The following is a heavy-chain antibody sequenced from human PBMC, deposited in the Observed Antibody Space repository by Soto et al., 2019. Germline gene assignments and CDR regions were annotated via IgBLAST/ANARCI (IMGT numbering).Heavy chain of an antibody. CDR1: GGSISSNY. D-gene: IGHD2-8*02. CDR3: AQSTGWPGFDF. V-gene: IGHV4-59*01. Sequence: PSETLSLTCTVSGGSISSNYWSWIRQPPGKGLEWIGYIYNSGSTSYNPSLKSRVTISADTSKNQFSLKLSSVTAADTAVYYCAQSTGWPGFDFWGQGTLVTVSS. CDR2: IYNSGST. J-gene: IGHJ4*02.